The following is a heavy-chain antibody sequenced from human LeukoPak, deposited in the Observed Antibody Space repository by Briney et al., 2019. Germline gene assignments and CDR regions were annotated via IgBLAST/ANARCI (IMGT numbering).Heavy chain of an antibody. CDR2: ISYDGGNK. Sequence: QVGGSLRLSCAASGFTFSSYAMHWVRQAPGKGLEWVAVISYDGGNKYYADSVKGRFTISRDNSKNTLYLQMNSLRAEDTAVYYCARGGPRITMIVVVPDPYYFDYWGQGTLVTVSS. CDR3: ARGGPRITMIVVVPDPYYFDY. V-gene: IGHV3-30-3*01. D-gene: IGHD3-22*01. J-gene: IGHJ4*02. CDR1: GFTFSSYA.